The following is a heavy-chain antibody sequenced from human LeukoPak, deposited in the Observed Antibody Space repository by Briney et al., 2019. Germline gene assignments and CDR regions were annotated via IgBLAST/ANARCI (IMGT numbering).Heavy chain of an antibody. Sequence: ASMKVSCKASGYTFTSYGISWVRQAPGQGLEWMGWISAYNGNTNYAQKLQGRVTMTTDTSTSTAYMELRSLRSDDTAVYYCAREDYYDSSGYYHNWFDPWGQGTLVTVSS. J-gene: IGHJ5*02. V-gene: IGHV1-18*01. D-gene: IGHD3-22*01. CDR3: AREDYYDSSGYYHNWFDP. CDR1: GYTFTSYG. CDR2: ISAYNGNT.